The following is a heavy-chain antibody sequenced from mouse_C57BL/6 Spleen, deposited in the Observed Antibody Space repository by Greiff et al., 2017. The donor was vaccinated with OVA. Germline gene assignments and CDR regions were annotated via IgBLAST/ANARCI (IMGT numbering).Heavy chain of an antibody. CDR2: IDPSDSYT. Sequence: QVQLQQPGAELVKPGASVKLSCKASGYTFTSYWMQWVKQRPGQGLEWIGEIDPSDSYTNYNQKFKGKATLTVDTSSSTAYMQLSSLTSEDSAVYYCARKGGSSGYGDFDYWGQGTTLTVSS. V-gene: IGHV1-50*01. D-gene: IGHD3-2*02. J-gene: IGHJ2*01. CDR1: GYTFTSYW. CDR3: ARKGGSSGYGDFDY.